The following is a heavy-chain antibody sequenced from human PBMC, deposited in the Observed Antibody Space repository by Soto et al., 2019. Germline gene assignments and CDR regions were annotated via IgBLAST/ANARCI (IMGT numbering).Heavy chain of an antibody. D-gene: IGHD3-16*02. J-gene: IGHJ1*01. V-gene: IGHV4-39*01. CDR1: GVSISGNSYY. Sequence: NPSETLSLTCTVSGVSISGNSYYWGWIRQTPAKGLEWIGTTYYSGETFYNPSLKSRVTISIDTSKNHFSLNLTSVTAADTAIYYCARHGSFWGQGALVTVSS. CDR3: ARHGSF. CDR2: TYYSGET.